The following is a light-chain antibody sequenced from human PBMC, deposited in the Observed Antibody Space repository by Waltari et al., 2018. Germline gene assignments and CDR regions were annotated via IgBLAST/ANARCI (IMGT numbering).Light chain of an antibody. CDR2: GVS. CDR3: SSYASGVTHV. CDR1: SSDVGGYDY. Sequence: QSALTQPASVSGSPGQSITISCTGTSSDVGGYDYVSWYQQHPGKAPILIIYGVSSRPSGISIRFSGSKSGNTASLTISGLQAEDEADYYCSSYASGVTHVFGTGTKVTVL. J-gene: IGLJ1*01. V-gene: IGLV2-14*03.